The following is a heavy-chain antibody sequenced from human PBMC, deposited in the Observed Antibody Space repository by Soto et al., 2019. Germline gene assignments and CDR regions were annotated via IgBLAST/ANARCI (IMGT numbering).Heavy chain of an antibody. J-gene: IGHJ4*02. D-gene: IGHD3-22*01. CDR2: ISGSGGST. CDR1: GFTFSSYA. Sequence: SGGSLRLSCASSGFTFSSYAMSWVRQAPGEGLEWVSAISGSGGSTYYADSVKGRFTISRDNSKNTLYLQMNSLRAEDTAVYYCAKEVYYYDSSGSPLLRLDYWGQGTLVTVSS. CDR3: AKEVYYYDSSGSPLLRLDY. V-gene: IGHV3-23*01.